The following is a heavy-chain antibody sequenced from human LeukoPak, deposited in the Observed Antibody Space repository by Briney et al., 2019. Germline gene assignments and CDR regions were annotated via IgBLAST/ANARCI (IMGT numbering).Heavy chain of an antibody. CDR3: ARGQGHGFDI. CDR2: INNDGSST. V-gene: IGHV3-74*01. CDR1: GFTFSSYW. J-gene: IGHJ3*02. Sequence: HSGGSLRLSCAASGFTFSSYWMHWVRQARGKGLVWVSGINNDGSSTNYADSVKGRFTISRDNAKNTLYVQVNSLRVDDTAVYYCARGQGHGFDIWGQGTMVTVSS.